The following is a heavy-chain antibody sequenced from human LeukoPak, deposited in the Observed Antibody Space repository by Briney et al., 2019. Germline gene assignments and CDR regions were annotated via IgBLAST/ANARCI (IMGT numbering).Heavy chain of an antibody. V-gene: IGHV3-21*04. Sequence: GGSLRLSCAASGFTFSSYSMNWVRQAPGKGLEWVSSISSSSSYIYYADSVKGRFTISRDNSKNTLYLQLNGLRIEDTAIYYCARCVTGWPNWFAPWGQGTLVTVSS. CDR1: GFTFSSYS. D-gene: IGHD6-19*01. J-gene: IGHJ5*02. CDR3: ARCVTGWPNWFAP. CDR2: ISSSSSYI.